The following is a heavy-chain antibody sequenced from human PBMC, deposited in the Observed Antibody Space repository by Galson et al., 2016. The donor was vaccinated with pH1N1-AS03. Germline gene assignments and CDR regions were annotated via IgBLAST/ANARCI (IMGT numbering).Heavy chain of an antibody. J-gene: IGHJ3*02. V-gene: IGHV5-51*01. Sequence: QSGAEVKKPGESLKISCKASGYSFTNYWIAWVRQMPGKGLKWMGIIFPGEFDTRYSPSFQGQVTISADKSIITAYLEWSSLAASDTAMYYCASSFTSGWNAYDAFDIWGQGTLATVSS. CDR1: GYSFTNYW. D-gene: IGHD6-19*01. CDR3: ASSFTSGWNAYDAFDI. CDR2: IFPGEFDT.